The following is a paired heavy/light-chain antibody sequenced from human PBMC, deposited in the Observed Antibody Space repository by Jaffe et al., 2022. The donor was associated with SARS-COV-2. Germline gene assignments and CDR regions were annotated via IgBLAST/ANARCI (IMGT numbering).Light chain of an antibody. J-gene: IGKJ4*01. CDR1: QDISTY. CDR3: QQLNSYPRT. V-gene: IGKV1-9*01. Sequence: DIQLTQSPSSLSASVGDRVTITCRASQDISTYLAWYQQSPGKAPKLLIYSASSLQSGVPSRFSGSGSGTEFTLTISTLQPEDSAAYFCQQLNSYPRTFGGGTTVEIK. CDR2: SAS.
Heavy chain of an antibody. CDR1: GYTFTNYD. CDR2: MNPYNGNT. V-gene: IGHV1-8*01. D-gene: IGHD3-3*01. J-gene: IGHJ6*02. Sequence: QVQLVQSGAEVKKSGASVRVSCTASGYTFTNYDLHWVRQATGQGLEWMGWMNPYNGNTGYAQKFQGVVTMTRNTSINTAYLELSSLKSEDTAVYYCARGLRFFLTMAARGDYYGVDVWGQGTTVTVSS. CDR3: ARGLRFFLTMAARGDYYGVDV.